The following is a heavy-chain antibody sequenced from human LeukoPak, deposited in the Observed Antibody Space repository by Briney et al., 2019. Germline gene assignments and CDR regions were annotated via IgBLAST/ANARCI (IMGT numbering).Heavy chain of an antibody. CDR2: IRSKANSYAT. CDR1: GFTFSGSA. V-gene: IGHV3-73*01. Sequence: GGSLKLSCAASGFTFSGSAMHWVRQASGKGLEWVGRIRSKANSYATAYAASVKGRFTISRDDSKNTAYLQMNSLKTEDTAVYYCAKMWTARGYYMDVWGKGTTVTVSS. CDR3: AKMWTARGYYMDV. D-gene: IGHD3/OR15-3a*01. J-gene: IGHJ6*03.